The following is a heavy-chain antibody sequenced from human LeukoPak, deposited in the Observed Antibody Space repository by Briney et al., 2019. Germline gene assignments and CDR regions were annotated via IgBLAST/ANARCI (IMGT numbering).Heavy chain of an antibody. D-gene: IGHD6-6*01. J-gene: IGHJ6*04. V-gene: IGHV1-8*01. CDR2: MNPNSGNT. Sequence: GASVKVSCKASGYTFSSYDINWVRQATGQGLEWMGWMNPNSGNTGYAQKFQGRVTITRNTSISTAYMELSSLRSEDTAVYYCARGQARGEYSSSPYPRSVWGKGTTVTVSS. CDR1: GYTFSSYD. CDR3: ARGQARGEYSSSPYPRSV.